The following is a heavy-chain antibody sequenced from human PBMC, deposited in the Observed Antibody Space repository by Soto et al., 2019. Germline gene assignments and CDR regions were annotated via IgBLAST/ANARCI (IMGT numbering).Heavy chain of an antibody. CDR1: GRSIGSGGYY. D-gene: IGHD3-16*01. J-gene: IGHJ5*02. CDR2: IYYSGST. V-gene: IGHV4-31*03. Sequence: SETLSLTCRVSGRSIGSGGYYWGWIRQPPGKGLEWIGHIYYSGSTYYNPSLKSRLAMSVDTSKNQFSLNLTSVTAADPAVYFCARRGGGGWFDPWGRGILVTVSS. CDR3: ARRGGGGWFDP.